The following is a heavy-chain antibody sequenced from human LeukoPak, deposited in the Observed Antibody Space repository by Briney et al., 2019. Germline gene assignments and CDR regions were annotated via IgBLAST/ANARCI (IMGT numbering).Heavy chain of an antibody. Sequence: SETLSLTCTVSGASTSSDDYYWSWVRQPAGKGLEWLGRIYTSGSTNYNPSLKSRVTISVDTSKNQFSLRLSSVTAADTAVYYCVRQFDYWGQGTLVTVSS. CDR3: VRQFDY. J-gene: IGHJ4*02. CDR2: IYTSGST. V-gene: IGHV4-61*02. CDR1: GASTSSDDYY.